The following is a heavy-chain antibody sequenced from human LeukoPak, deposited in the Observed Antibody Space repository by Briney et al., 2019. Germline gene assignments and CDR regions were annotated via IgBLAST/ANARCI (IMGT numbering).Heavy chain of an antibody. Sequence: PGGSLRLSCAASGFTFSSYATSWVRQAPGKGLEWVSGISGSGGSTYYADSVKGRFTISRDNSKNTLYLQMNSLGAEDTAVYYCAKVLSGAGLYYYYMDVWGKGTTVTVSS. CDR2: ISGSGGST. V-gene: IGHV3-23*01. CDR1: GFTFSSYA. CDR3: AKVLSGAGLYYYYMDV. J-gene: IGHJ6*03. D-gene: IGHD6-25*01.